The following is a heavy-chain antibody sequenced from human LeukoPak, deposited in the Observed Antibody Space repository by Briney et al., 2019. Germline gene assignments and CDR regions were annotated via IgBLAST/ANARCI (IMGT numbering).Heavy chain of an antibody. V-gene: IGHV1-18*01. D-gene: IGHD2-21*02. CDR3: ARVPPFCSGGDCYYWYFDL. J-gene: IGHJ2*01. CDR1: GYTFTSYG. Sequence: GASVKVSCKASGYTFTSYGISWVRQAPGQGLEWMGWISAYNGNTNYAQKLQGRVTMTTDTSTSTAYMELRSLRPDDTAVYYCARVPPFCSGGDCYYWYFDLWGRGTLVTVSS. CDR2: ISAYNGNT.